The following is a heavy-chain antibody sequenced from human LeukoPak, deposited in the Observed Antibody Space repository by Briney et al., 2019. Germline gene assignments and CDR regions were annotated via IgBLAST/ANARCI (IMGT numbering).Heavy chain of an antibody. V-gene: IGHV1-18*01. J-gene: IGHJ6*02. Sequence: GASVKVSCKASGYTFTSYGISWVRQAPGQGLEWMGWISAYNGNTNYAQKLQGRVTITADESTSTAYMELSSLRSEDTAVYYCARKKADRGDYYYYYGMDVWGQGTTVTVSS. CDR2: ISAYNGNT. CDR1: GYTFTSYG. CDR3: ARKKADRGDYYYYYGMDV. D-gene: IGHD3-22*01.